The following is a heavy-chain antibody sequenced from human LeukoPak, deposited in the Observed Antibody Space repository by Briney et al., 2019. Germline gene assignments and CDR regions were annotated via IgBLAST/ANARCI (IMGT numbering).Heavy chain of an antibody. V-gene: IGHV4-61*02. CDR3: ARDHLRYDSSGYYGRDAFDI. CDR2: IYTSGST. Sequence: SETLSLTCTVSGGSISSGSYYWSWIRQPAGKGLEWIGRIYTSGSTNYNPSLKSRVTISYTSKNQFSLKLSSVTAADTAVYYCARDHLRYDSSGYYGRDAFDIWGQGTMVTVSS. D-gene: IGHD3-22*01. J-gene: IGHJ3*02. CDR1: GGSISSGSYY.